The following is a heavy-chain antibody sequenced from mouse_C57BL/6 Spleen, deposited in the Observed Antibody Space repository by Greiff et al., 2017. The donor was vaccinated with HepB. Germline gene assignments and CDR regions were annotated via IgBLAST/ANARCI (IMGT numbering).Heavy chain of an antibody. D-gene: IGHD1-1*01. CDR3: ARSPDYYGSSYWYFDV. CDR2: IYPRDGST. J-gene: IGHJ1*03. V-gene: IGHV1-85*01. Sequence: QVQLKESGPELVKPGASVKLSCKASGYTFTSYDINWVKQRPGQGLEWIGWIYPRDGSTKYNEKFKGKATLTVDTSSSTAYMELHSLTSEDSAVYFWARSPDYYGSSYWYFDVWGTGTTVTVSS. CDR1: GYTFTSYD.